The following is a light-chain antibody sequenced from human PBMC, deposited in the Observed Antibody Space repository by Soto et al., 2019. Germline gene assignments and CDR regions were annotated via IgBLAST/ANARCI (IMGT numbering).Light chain of an antibody. Sequence: QSALAQPASVSGSPGQSITISCARTPSDVGGVNYVSWYQQYPGKAPKLILYEVSHRPSGVSNRFSGFKSGNTASLTISGLQAEDEADYYCSSYTRSNSRHYVFGPGTKLTVL. CDR2: EVS. V-gene: IGLV2-14*01. CDR1: PSDVGGVNY. J-gene: IGLJ1*01. CDR3: SSYTRSNSRHYV.